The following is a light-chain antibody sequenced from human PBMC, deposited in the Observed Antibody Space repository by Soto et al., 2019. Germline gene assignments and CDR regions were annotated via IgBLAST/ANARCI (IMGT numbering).Light chain of an antibody. CDR2: DVY. J-gene: IGLJ1*01. CDR1: SSNVGGYNY. V-gene: IGLV2-11*01. CDR3: CSYAGSNTFYV. Sequence: QSVLTQPRSVSGSPGQSVTISCTGTSSNVGGYNYVSWYQHHPGKAPKLVICDVYNRPSGVPDRFSGSKSDNTASLTISGLQAEDEADYYCCSYAGSNTFYVFGTGTKVTVL.